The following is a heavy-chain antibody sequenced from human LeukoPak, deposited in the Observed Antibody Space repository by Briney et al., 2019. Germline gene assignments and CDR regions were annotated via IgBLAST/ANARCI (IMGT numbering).Heavy chain of an antibody. V-gene: IGHV1-46*01. CDR1: GYTFTSYY. CDR2: INPSGGST. Sequence: ASVKVSCKASGYTFTSYYMHWVRQAPGQGLEWMGIINPSGGSTSYAQKFQGRVTMTRDTSTSTVYMELSSLRSEDTAVYYCARAVFDFWSGYKGRFGLDYWGQGTLVTVSS. CDR3: ARAVFDFWSGYKGRFGLDY. J-gene: IGHJ4*02. D-gene: IGHD3-3*01.